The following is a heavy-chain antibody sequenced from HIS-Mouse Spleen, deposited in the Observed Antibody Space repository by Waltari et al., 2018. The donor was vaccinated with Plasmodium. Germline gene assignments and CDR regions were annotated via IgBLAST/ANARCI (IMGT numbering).Heavy chain of an antibody. CDR2: IYYSGRS. D-gene: IGHD4-4*01. J-gene: IGHJ6*02. CDR1: GGSISSSSYY. Sequence: QLQLQESRPGLVKPSATLSLTCTVSGGSISSSSYYWGWIRQPPGKGLEWVGSIYYSGRSYYTPALKRRVAISVDTAKNQCSLKLSSVTSSYSAVYYCSSLPRVEEVTTPFYYYYYGMNVWGQGTTVTVSS. CDR3: SSLPRVEEVTTPFYYYYYGMNV. V-gene: IGHV4-39*01.